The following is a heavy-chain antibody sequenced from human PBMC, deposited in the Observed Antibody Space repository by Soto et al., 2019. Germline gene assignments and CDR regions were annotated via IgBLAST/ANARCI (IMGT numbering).Heavy chain of an antibody. V-gene: IGHV4-30-4*01. D-gene: IGHD3-3*01. CDR2: IYYSGST. J-gene: IGHJ6*02. CDR1: GGSISSGDYY. CDR3: ARVSGYDFWSGYYPYYYYGMDV. Sequence: SETLSLTCTVSGGSISSGDYYWSWIRQPPGKGLEWIGYIYYSGSTYYNPSLKSRVTISVDTSKNQFSLKLSSVTAADTAVYYCARVSGYDFWSGYYPYYYYGMDVWGQGTTVTVS.